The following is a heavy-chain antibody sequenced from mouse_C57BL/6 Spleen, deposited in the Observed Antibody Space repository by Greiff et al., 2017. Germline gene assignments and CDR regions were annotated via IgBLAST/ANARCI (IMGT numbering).Heavy chain of an antibody. CDR3: ARWCGYYAMDY. V-gene: IGHV7-3*01. CDR2: IRNKANGYTT. Sequence: EVQRVESGGGLVQPGGSLSLSCAASGFTFTDYYMSWVRQPPGKALEWLGFIRNKANGYTTEYSASVKGRFTISRDNSQSILYLQMNALRAEDSATYYCARWCGYYAMDYWGQGTSVTVSS. CDR1: GFTFTDYY. J-gene: IGHJ4*01.